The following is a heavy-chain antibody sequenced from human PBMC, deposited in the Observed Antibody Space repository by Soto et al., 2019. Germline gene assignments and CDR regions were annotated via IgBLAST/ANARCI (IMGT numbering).Heavy chain of an antibody. CDR3: VRGTPTPGLDI. D-gene: IGHD1-1*01. CDR2: ISRRGTST. V-gene: IGHV3-7*03. Sequence: GGSLRLSCVGSGFRFSDYPLNWVRQAPGQGLEWVANISRRGTSTNYVDSVRGRSSTSRDSTRNSLYLNMDSLRVEDTATYYCVRGTPTPGLDIWGRGTTVTVSS. J-gene: IGHJ6*02. CDR1: GFRFSDYP.